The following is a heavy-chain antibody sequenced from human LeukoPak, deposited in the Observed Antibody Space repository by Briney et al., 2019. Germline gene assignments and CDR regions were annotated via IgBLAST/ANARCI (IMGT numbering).Heavy chain of an antibody. V-gene: IGHV1-2*02. CDR1: GYTFTSYY. J-gene: IGHJ5*02. CDR3: ARVPGDCSSTSCYNNWFDP. D-gene: IGHD2-2*02. CDR2: IKPNSGGT. Sequence: ASVKVSCKASGYTFTSYYMHWVRQAPGQGLEWMGWIKPNSGGTNYAQKFQGRVTMTRDTSISTAYMELSRLRSDDTAVYYCARVPGDCSSTSCYNNWFDPWGPGTLVTVSS.